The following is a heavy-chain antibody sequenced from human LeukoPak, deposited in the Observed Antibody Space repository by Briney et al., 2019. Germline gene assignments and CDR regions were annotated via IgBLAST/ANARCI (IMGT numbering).Heavy chain of an antibody. J-gene: IGHJ4*02. CDR2: IYSGGST. V-gene: IGHV3-66*01. D-gene: IGHD6-19*01. CDR3: ARDFLKYSSGESYYFDY. CDR1: GFTVSTNY. Sequence: GGSLRLSCAASGFTVSTNYMSWVRQAPGKGLEWVSVIYSGGSTYYADSVEGRFTISRDNSKNTLYLLMNSLRAEDTAVYYCARDFLKYSSGESYYFDYWGQGTLVTVSS.